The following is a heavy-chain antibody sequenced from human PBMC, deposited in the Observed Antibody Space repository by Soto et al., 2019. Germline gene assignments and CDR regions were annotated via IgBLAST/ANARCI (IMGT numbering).Heavy chain of an antibody. Sequence: QVQLVQSGAEVKKPGASVKVSCKASGYTFTSYDINWVRQATGQGLEWMGWMHPNSGNTGYAQKCQGRVTMSRNTSISTAYMELSSLTYEDTAVYYCARGLSYRQDWGQGTLVTVSS. CDR1: GYTFTSYD. CDR2: MHPNSGNT. V-gene: IGHV1-8*01. CDR3: ARGLSYRQD. J-gene: IGHJ4*02. D-gene: IGHD1-26*01.